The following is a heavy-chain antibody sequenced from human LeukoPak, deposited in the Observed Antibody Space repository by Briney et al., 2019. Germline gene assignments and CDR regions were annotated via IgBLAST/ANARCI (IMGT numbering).Heavy chain of an antibody. Sequence: ASVKVSCKASGYIFTSYGISWVRQAPGQGLEWMGWISAYNGNTNYAQKLQGRVTMTTDTSTSTAYMELRSLRSDDTAVYYCARDQRYCSSTSCYRDFDYWGQGTLVTVSS. V-gene: IGHV1-18*01. D-gene: IGHD2-2*01. CDR3: ARDQRYCSSTSCYRDFDY. CDR1: GYIFTSYG. CDR2: ISAYNGNT. J-gene: IGHJ4*02.